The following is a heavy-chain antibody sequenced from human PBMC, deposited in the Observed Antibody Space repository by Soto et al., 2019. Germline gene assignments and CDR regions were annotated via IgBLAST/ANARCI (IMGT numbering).Heavy chain of an antibody. Sequence: ASETLSLTCAVSGYSISSGYYWGWIRQPPGKGPEWIGNIYHGGSPYYNPSLRSRVTISVDTSKNQFSLKLSSATAADTAVYYCARDTAQGATTKVYYYGMDVWGQGTTVTVSS. CDR2: IYHGGSP. CDR3: ARDTAQGATTKVYYYGMDV. J-gene: IGHJ6*02. CDR1: GYSISSGYY. D-gene: IGHD1-26*01. V-gene: IGHV4-38-2*02.